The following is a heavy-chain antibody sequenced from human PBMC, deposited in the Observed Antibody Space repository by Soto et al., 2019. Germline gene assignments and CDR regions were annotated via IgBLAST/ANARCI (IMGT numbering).Heavy chain of an antibody. Sequence: SETLSLTCTVSGGSISSSSYYWGWIRQPPGKGLEWIGSIYYSGSTYYNPSLKSRVTISVGTSKNQFSLKLSSVTAADTAVYYCARRTYPQHSSSNFVYWGQGTLVTVSS. CDR1: GGSISSSSYY. D-gene: IGHD1-26*01. CDR3: ARRTYPQHSSSNFVY. J-gene: IGHJ4*02. V-gene: IGHV4-39*01. CDR2: IYYSGST.